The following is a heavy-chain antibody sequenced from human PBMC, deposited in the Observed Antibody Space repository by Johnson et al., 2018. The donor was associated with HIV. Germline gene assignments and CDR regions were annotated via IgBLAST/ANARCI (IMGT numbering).Heavy chain of an antibody. CDR2: MWYDGSQK. D-gene: IGHD5-18*01. Sequence: QVQLVESGGGVVQPGRSLTLSCAASGFTLSNYGMHLVRQAPGKGLEWVAMMWYDGSQKGYAESVKGRFTISRDNSKNMVYLQMSSLRAEDTALYYCTRDRIQIWSYVGTFDIWGQGTMVTVSS. CDR1: GFTLSNYG. J-gene: IGHJ3*02. CDR3: TRDRIQIWSYVGTFDI. V-gene: IGHV3-30*19.